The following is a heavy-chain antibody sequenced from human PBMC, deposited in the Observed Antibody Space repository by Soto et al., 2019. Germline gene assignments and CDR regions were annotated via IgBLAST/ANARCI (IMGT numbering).Heavy chain of an antibody. Sequence: ASVKVTCKASGYTFTSYYMHWVRQAPGQGLEWMGIINPSGGSTSYAQKFQGRVTMTRDTSTSTVYMELSSLRSEDTAVYYCARGRRIAVAGTAEYFQHWGQGTLVTSPQ. V-gene: IGHV1-46*03. CDR3: ARGRRIAVAGTAEYFQH. CDR1: GYTFTSYY. CDR2: INPSGGST. J-gene: IGHJ1*01. D-gene: IGHD6-19*01.